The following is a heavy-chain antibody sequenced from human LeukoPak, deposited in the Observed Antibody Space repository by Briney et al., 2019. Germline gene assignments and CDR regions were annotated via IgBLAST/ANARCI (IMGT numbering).Heavy chain of an antibody. CDR3: AKDFSGFGELLFFFGMDV. D-gene: IGHD3-10*01. Sequence: PGRYQRLSCAGSGVTLSNYGIHWVRQAPGKGLEWVAVISYDGAITYYADSVKGRFTISRDNSKKTVDLQMNSLRAEDTAVYYCAKDFSGFGELLFFFGMDVWGQGTTVIVSS. J-gene: IGHJ6*02. CDR2: ISYDGAIT. V-gene: IGHV3-30*18. CDR1: GVTLSNYG.